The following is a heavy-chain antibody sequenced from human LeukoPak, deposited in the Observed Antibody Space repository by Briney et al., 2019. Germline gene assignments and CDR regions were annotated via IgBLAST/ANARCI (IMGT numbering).Heavy chain of an antibody. CDR2: ISGSGGST. J-gene: IGHJ4*02. D-gene: IGHD1-26*01. V-gene: IGHV3-23*01. Sequence: PGGSLRLSCAASGFTFSSYSMNWVRQAPGKGLEWVSAISGSGGSTYYADSVKGRFTISRDNSKNTLYLQMNSLRAEDTAVYYCAKDPIVGATSWYYFDYWGQGTLVTVSS. CDR3: AKDPIVGATSWYYFDY. CDR1: GFTFSSYS.